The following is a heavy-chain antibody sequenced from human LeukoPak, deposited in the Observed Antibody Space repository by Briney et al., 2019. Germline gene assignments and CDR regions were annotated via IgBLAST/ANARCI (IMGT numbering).Heavy chain of an antibody. Sequence: GGSLRLSCAASGFTFSSYGMHWVREAPGKGLEWGAVISYDGSNKYYADSVKGRFTISRDNSKNTLYLQMNSLRAEDTAVYYCAKKGYCSSTSCYYFDCCGQGTLVTVSS. CDR1: GFTFSSYG. CDR2: ISYDGSNK. V-gene: IGHV3-30*18. CDR3: AKKGYCSSTSCYYFDC. J-gene: IGHJ4*02. D-gene: IGHD2-2*01.